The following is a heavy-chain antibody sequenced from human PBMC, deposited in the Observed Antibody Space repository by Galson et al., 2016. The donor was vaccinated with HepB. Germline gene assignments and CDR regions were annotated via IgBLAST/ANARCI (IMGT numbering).Heavy chain of an antibody. CDR1: NDSISSGTYY. CDR3: ARGGSEGWYFDY. CDR2: NHYSGTT. Sequence: TLSLTCIVSNDSISSGTYYWSWIRQHPEKGLEWIGYNHYSGTTYYNPSLKSRVTISIDASKNQFSLTVNSMTVADTAVYYCARGGSEGWYFDYWGQGALVTVSS. V-gene: IGHV4-31*03. J-gene: IGHJ4*02. D-gene: IGHD6-19*01.